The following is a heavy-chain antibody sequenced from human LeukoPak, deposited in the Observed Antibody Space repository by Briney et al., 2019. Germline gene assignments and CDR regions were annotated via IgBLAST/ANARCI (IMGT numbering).Heavy chain of an antibody. V-gene: IGHV3-74*01. D-gene: IGHD3-16*01. CDR1: GFTFSSYW. Sequence: GGSLRLSCAASGFTFSSYWMHWVRQAPGKGLVWVSRNADSVKGRFTISRDNAKNTLYLQMNSLRAEDTAVYYCARGGRRFWGQGTLVTVSS. J-gene: IGHJ4*02. CDR3: ARGGRRF.